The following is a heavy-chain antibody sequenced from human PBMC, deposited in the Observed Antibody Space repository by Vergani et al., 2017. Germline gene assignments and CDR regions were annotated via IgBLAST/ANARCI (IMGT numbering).Heavy chain of an antibody. Sequence: QLQLQESGPGLVKPSATLSLTCSVSGASIRSSNYYWGGIRQPPGKGLEWIASIYYSGSTYYNQSLKSRVTISVDKSKNKFSLKLSSGTAADTAVYFFGRNSTGEWRVKMGWMDPWGQGILVTVSS. CDR1: GASIRSSNYY. CDR3: GRNSTGEWRVKMGWMDP. CDR2: IYYSGST. J-gene: IGHJ5*02. D-gene: IGHD6-19*01. V-gene: IGHV4-39*01.